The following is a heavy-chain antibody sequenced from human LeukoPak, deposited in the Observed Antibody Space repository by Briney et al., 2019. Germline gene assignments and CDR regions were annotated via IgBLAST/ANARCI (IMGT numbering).Heavy chain of an antibody. Sequence: QAGGSLRLSCAASGFTFEDYAMQWVRQAPGRGVGWVSGISWYSGSIGDADAVKGRFTISRDNANNSLYLQMNSLRAEDTAVYYSAKGDDYFDYWGQGTLVTVSS. CDR2: ISWYSGSI. CDR3: AKGDDYFDY. J-gene: IGHJ4*02. V-gene: IGHV3-9*01. CDR1: GFTFEDYA.